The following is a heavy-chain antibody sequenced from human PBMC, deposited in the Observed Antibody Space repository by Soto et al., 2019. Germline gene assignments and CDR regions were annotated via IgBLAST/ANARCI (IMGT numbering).Heavy chain of an antibody. Sequence: PSETLSLTCAVSGYSISSGYYWGWIRQPPGKGLEWIGSIYHSGSTYYNPSLKSRVTISVDTSKNQFSLKLSSVTAADTAVYYCAREGCSGCSCYNYYWFDPWGQGTLVTVSS. CDR1: GYSISSGYY. CDR2: IYHSGST. CDR3: AREGCSGCSCYNYYWFDP. D-gene: IGHD2-15*01. V-gene: IGHV4-38-2*02. J-gene: IGHJ5*02.